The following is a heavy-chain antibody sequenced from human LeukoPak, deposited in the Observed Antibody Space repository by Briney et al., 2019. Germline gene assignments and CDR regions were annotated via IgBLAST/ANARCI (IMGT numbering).Heavy chain of an antibody. Sequence: PSETLSLTCTVSGGSISSYYWSWIRQPPGKGLEWIGYIYYSGSTNYNPSLKSRVTISVDTSKNQFSLKLSSVTAADTAVYYCARNIGQYYDFWSGYPAPYFYYYYMDVWGKGTTVTVSS. D-gene: IGHD3-3*01. J-gene: IGHJ6*03. CDR1: GGSISSYY. CDR2: IYYSGST. V-gene: IGHV4-59*01. CDR3: ARNIGQYYDFWSGYPAPYFYYYYMDV.